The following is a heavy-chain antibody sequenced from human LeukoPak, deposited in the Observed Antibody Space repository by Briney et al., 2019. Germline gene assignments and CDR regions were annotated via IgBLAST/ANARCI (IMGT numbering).Heavy chain of an antibody. V-gene: IGHV4-61*08. Sequence: SETLSLTCTVSGASISSGVYYWSWIRQPPGKGLEWIGYIYYSGSTNYNPSLKSRVTISVDTSKNQFSLKLSSVTAADTAVYYCARDPGYSYGYNYYYYGMDVWGQGTTVTVSS. CDR3: ARDPGYSYGYNYYYYGMDV. CDR1: GASISSGVYY. D-gene: IGHD5-18*01. J-gene: IGHJ6*02. CDR2: IYYSGST.